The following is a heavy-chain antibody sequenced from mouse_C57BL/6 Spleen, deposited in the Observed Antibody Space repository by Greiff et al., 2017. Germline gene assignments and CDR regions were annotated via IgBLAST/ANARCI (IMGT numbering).Heavy chain of an antibody. Sequence: QVQLQQSGAELARPGASVQMSCKASGYTFTSYTMHWVKQRPGQGLEWIGYINPSSGYTKYNQKFKDKATLTADKSSSTAYMQLSSLTSEDSAVYYCARGLYYSNYLFAYWGQGTLVTVSA. J-gene: IGHJ3*01. CDR3: ARGLYYSNYLFAY. CDR1: GYTFTSYT. D-gene: IGHD2-5*01. V-gene: IGHV1-4*01. CDR2: INPSSGYT.